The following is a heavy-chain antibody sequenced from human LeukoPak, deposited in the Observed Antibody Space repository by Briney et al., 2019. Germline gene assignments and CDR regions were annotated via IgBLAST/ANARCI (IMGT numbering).Heavy chain of an antibody. CDR1: GFTFSSYS. J-gene: IGHJ4*02. Sequence: GGSLRLSCAASGFTFSSYSMNWVRQAPGRGLECVSYISSSRTTIYYADSVKGRFTISRDNAKNSLYLQMNSLRAEDTAVYYCAREVENTSGWYSHFDYWGQGTLVTVSS. D-gene: IGHD6-19*01. V-gene: IGHV3-48*04. CDR2: ISSSRTTI. CDR3: AREVENTSGWYSHFDY.